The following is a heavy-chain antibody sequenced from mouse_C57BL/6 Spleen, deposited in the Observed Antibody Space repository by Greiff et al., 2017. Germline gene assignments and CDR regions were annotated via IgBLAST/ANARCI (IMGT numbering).Heavy chain of an antibody. CDR2: IYPGDGDT. Sequence: QVQLKQSGAELVKPGASVKISCKASGYAFSSYWMNWVKQRPGKGLEWIGQIYPGDGDTNYNGKFKGKATLTADKSSSTAYMQLSSLTSEDSAVYFWARSANLPDGAMDYWGQGTSVTVSS. V-gene: IGHV1-80*01. D-gene: IGHD2-3*01. CDR1: GYAFSSYW. CDR3: ARSANLPDGAMDY. J-gene: IGHJ4*01.